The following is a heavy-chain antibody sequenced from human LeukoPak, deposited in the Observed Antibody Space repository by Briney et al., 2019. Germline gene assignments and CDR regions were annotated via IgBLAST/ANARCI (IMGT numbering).Heavy chain of an antibody. V-gene: IGHV3-72*01. J-gene: IGHJ2*01. CDR2: TKNKANSYTT. CDR1: GFTFSDHY. Sequence: GGSLRLSCAASGFTFSDHYMDWVRQAPGKGLEWVGRTKNKANSYTTEYAASVKGRFTISRDDSKNSLYLQMNSVKTDDTAVYYCARVRLQRNWYFDLWGSGTLVTVSS. D-gene: IGHD6-25*01. CDR3: ARVRLQRNWYFDL.